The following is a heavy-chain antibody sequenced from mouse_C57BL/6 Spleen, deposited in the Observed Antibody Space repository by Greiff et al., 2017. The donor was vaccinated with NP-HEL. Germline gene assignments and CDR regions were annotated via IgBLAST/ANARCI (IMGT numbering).Heavy chain of an antibody. CDR2: IYPRDGST. D-gene: IGHD2-5*01. Sequence: VQRVESDAELVKPGASVKISCKVSGYTFTDHTIHWMKQRPEQGLEWIGYIYPRDGSTKYNEKFKGKATLTADKSSSTAYMQLNSLTSEDSAVYFCARTGGTYYSNSYYFDYWGQGTTLTVSS. CDR3: ARTGGTYYSNSYYFDY. V-gene: IGHV1-78*01. CDR1: GYTFTDHT. J-gene: IGHJ2*01.